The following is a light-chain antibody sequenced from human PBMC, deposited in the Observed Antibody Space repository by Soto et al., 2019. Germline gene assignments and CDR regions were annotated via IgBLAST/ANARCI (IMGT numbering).Light chain of an antibody. CDR3: QHLNGYPIT. V-gene: IGKV1-5*03. CDR2: KAS. CDR1: QSISSW. Sequence: DIQMTQSPSTLSASVGDRVTITCRASQSISSWLAWYQQKPGKAPKGLIYKASTLESGAPSRFSGSGSGTEFTLTISSLQPEDFATYYCQHLNGYPITFGQGTRLEIK. J-gene: IGKJ5*01.